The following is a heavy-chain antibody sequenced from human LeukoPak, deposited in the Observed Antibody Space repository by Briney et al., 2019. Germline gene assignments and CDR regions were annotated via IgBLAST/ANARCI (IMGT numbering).Heavy chain of an antibody. J-gene: IGHJ4*02. CDR1: GFTFSDYG. CDR2: ISDDGSNR. Sequence: GGSLRLSCAAPGFTFSDYGMHWVRQAPGKGLEWVAIISDDGSNRFYADSVKGQFTISRDISKNTLYLQIKSLRVEDTAVYYCGKVSGSNVGPLDYWGQGTLVTVSS. CDR3: GKVSGSNVGPLDY. D-gene: IGHD1-26*01. V-gene: IGHV3-30*18.